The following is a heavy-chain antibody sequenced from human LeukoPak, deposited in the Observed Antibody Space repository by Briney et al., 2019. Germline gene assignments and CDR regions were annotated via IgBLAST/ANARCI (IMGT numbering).Heavy chain of an antibody. V-gene: IGHV1-69*05. D-gene: IGHD1-26*01. CDR2: IIPIFGTA. CDR1: GGTFSSYA. J-gene: IGHJ6*03. Sequence: SVKVSCKASGGTFSSYAISWVRQAPGQGLEWMGGIIPIFGTANYAQKFQGRVTITTDESTSTAYMELSSLRSEDTAVYYCARAGEGATSSYYYYYMDVWGKGTTVTASS. CDR3: ARAGEGATSSYYYYYMDV.